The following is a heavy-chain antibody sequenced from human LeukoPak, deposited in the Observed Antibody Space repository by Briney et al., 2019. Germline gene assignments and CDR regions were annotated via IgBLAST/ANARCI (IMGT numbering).Heavy chain of an antibody. D-gene: IGHD6-13*01. V-gene: IGHV4-34*01. J-gene: IGHJ4*02. Sequence: SETLSLTCGVSDGSFSGYYWSWIRQPPGKGLEWIGEINHSGSTNYNPSLKSRVTISIDTSKNQFSLKLSSVTAADTALYYCARGPGTWYYYWGQGTLVTVSS. CDR3: ARGPGTWYYY. CDR2: INHSGST. CDR1: DGSFSGYY.